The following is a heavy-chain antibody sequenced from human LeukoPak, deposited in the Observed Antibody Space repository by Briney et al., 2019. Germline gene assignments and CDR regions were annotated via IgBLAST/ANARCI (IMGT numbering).Heavy chain of an antibody. J-gene: IGHJ3*02. CDR3: ARHKRFLDAFDI. Sequence: SETLSLTCTVSGGSISSSSYYWSWIRQPPGKGLEWIGEINHSGSTNYNPSLKSRVTTSVDTSKNQFSLKLSSVTAADTAVYYCARHKRFLDAFDIWGQGTMVTVSS. D-gene: IGHD3-10*01. CDR1: GGSISSSSYY. V-gene: IGHV4-39*01. CDR2: INHSGST.